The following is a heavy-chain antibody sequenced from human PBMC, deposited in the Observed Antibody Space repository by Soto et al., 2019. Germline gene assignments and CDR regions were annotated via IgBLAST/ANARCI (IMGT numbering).Heavy chain of an antibody. J-gene: IGHJ6*03. Sequence: SETLSLTCAVYGGSFSGYYWSWIRQPPGKGLEWIGEINHSGSTNYNPSLKSRVTISVDTSKNQFSLKLSSVTAADTAVYYCARICRKGYYGSGRQAYYYYYYMDVWGKGTTVTVSS. D-gene: IGHD3-10*01. CDR2: INHSGST. CDR3: ARICRKGYYGSGRQAYYYYYYMDV. V-gene: IGHV4-34*01. CDR1: GGSFSGYY.